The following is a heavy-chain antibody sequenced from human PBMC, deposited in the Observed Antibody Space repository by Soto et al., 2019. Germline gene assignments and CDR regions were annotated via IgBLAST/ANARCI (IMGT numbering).Heavy chain of an antibody. CDR3: ARGYSRGWFQGGPFDI. J-gene: IGHJ3*02. V-gene: IGHV3-74*01. CDR2: INSDGSST. CDR1: GFTFSSYW. Sequence: LRLSCAASGFTFSSYWMHWVRQAPGKGLVWVSRINSDGSSTSYADSVKGRFTISRDNAKNTLYLQMNSLRAEDTAVYYRARGYSRGWFQGGPFDICGQGTMV. D-gene: IGHD6-19*01.